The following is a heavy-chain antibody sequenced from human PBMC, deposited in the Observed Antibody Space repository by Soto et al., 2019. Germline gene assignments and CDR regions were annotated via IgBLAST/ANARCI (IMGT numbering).Heavy chain of an antibody. J-gene: IGHJ5*02. CDR1: GGSVSSRSSF. CDR3: ARVVACDGTGCKFDP. D-gene: IGHD2-8*02. V-gene: IGHV4-39*01. Sequence: QLQLQESGPGLVTPSEPLSLTCTVSGGSVSSRSSFWAWVRQSPAKGLEWIGSINYRGTTFYIASLKRRATISVDTSKNQFSLRLNSVTAADTAVYYCARVVACDGTGCKFDPLGQGILVTVSP. CDR2: INYRGTT.